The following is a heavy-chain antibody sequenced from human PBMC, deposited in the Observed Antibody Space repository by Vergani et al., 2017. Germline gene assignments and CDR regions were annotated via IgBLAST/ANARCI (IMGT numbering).Heavy chain of an antibody. CDR2: IYYSGAT. J-gene: IGHJ4*02. CDR3: AWYGQGGLAHSPFY. CDR1: GGSISSYY. Sequence: QVQLQESGPGLVKPSETLSLTCTVSGGSISSYYWSWIRQPPGKGLEWIAFIYYSGATNYNPSLKSRVPISVDTSKNQLSLKVSSVTATDTAVYHCAWYGQGGLAHSPFYWGPGTLVTVSS. V-gene: IGHV4-59*01. D-gene: IGHD4-17*01.